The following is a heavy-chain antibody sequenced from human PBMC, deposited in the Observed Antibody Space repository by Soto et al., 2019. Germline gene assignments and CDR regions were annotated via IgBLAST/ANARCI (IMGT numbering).Heavy chain of an antibody. Sequence: GESLKISCAASGFTFSMSGMHWVRQAPGKGLEWVAVISYDGSNQYSADSVKGRFTISRDNSENTLYLQMNSLRAEDTALYYCAKDFRESTAWGPDYWGQGTLVTVSS. V-gene: IGHV3-30*18. CDR3: AKDFRESTAWGPDY. CDR2: ISYDGSNQ. J-gene: IGHJ4*02. D-gene: IGHD2-21*02. CDR1: GFTFSMSG.